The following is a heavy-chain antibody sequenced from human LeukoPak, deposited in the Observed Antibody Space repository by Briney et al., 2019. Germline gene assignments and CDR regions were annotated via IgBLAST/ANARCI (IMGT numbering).Heavy chain of an antibody. D-gene: IGHD2-2*02. CDR1: RFTFSSYW. J-gene: IGHJ3*02. CDR2: IKQDGIEK. CDR3: AKNLIPAAINDAFDI. V-gene: IGHV3-7*03. Sequence: GGSLRLSCAASRFTFSSYWMTWVRQAPKKGLEWVANIKQDGIEKYYVDSVKGRFTISRDNAKNSLYLQMNSLRAEDTAVYYCAKNLIPAAINDAFDIWGQGTMVTVSS.